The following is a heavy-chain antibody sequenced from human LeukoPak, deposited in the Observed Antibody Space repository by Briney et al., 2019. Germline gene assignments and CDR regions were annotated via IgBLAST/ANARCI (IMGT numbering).Heavy chain of an antibody. J-gene: IGHJ4*02. CDR1: GFTVSRDY. CDR3: AKAWMGATGY. Sequence: GGSLRLSCSASGFTVSRDYMSWVRQAPGRGLEWVSVIYSGGSTYYADSVRGRFTISRDNSKDTVYLQMNSLRAEDTAVYYCAKAWMGATGYWGRGTLVTVSS. CDR2: IYSGGST. V-gene: IGHV3-53*01. D-gene: IGHD1-26*01.